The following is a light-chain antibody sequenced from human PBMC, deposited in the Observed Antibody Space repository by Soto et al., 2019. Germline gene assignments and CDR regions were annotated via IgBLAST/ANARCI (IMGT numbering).Light chain of an antibody. Sequence: EIVLTQSPGTLSLSLGGRATLSCRASQRVSNSDLAWYQQMPGQAPRLLIYDASNRATGIPGRFSGSESGTELALTIRSLEPDDFALYYCQHFANSVWTFGHADTVQI. CDR3: QHFANSVWT. V-gene: IGKV3-20*01. CDR2: DAS. CDR1: QRVSNSD. J-gene: IGKJ1*01.